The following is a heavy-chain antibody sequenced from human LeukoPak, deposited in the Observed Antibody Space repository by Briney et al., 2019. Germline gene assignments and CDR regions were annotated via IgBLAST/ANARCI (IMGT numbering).Heavy chain of an antibody. D-gene: IGHD4-17*01. CDR3: ARFRVVSSPRYCDYQGVY. V-gene: IGHV4-34*01. J-gene: IGHJ4*02. CDR1: GGSFSGYY. CDR2: INHSGST. Sequence: PSETLSLTCAVYGGSFSGYYWSWIRQPPGRGLEWIGEINHSGSTNYNPSLKSRVTISVDTSKNQFSLNLSSVTAADTAVYYCARFRVVSSPRYCDYQGVYWGQGTLVTVPS.